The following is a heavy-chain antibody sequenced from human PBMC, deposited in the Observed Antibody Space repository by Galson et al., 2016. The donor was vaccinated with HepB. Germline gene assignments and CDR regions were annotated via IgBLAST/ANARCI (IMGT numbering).Heavy chain of an antibody. V-gene: IGHV6-1*01. CDR3: AREAPQVDRYYYGMDV. Sequence: CAISGDSVSSNSAAWNWIRQSPSRGLEWLGRTHYRSKWHSDYAESVKSRITLNPDTSNNQFSLHLNSVTPEDTAVYYCAREAPQVDRYYYGMDVWGQGTTVTVSS. J-gene: IGHJ6*02. CDR1: GDSVSSNSAA. CDR2: THYRSKWHS. D-gene: IGHD4/OR15-4a*01.